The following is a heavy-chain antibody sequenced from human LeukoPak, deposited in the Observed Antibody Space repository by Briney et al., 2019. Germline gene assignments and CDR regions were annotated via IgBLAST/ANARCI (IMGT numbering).Heavy chain of an antibody. D-gene: IGHD3-22*01. CDR1: GGTFSSYA. CDR3: ARVSAYYYDSTFDY. Sequence: EASVKVSCKASGGTFSSYAISWVRQAPGQGLEWMGGIIPIFGTANYAQKFQGRVTITADESTSTAYMELSSLRSEDTAVYYCARVSAYYYDSTFDYWGQGTLVTVSS. CDR2: IIPIFGTA. J-gene: IGHJ4*02. V-gene: IGHV1-69*13.